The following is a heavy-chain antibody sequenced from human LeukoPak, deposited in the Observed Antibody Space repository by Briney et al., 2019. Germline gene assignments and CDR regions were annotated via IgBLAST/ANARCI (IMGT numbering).Heavy chain of an antibody. CDR3: ARDLQLWSTYYFDY. CDR1: GGSISSYY. Sequence: PSETLSLTCTVSGGSISSYYWSWIRQPPGKGLEWIGYIYYSGSTNYNPPLKSRVTISVDTSKNQFSLKLSSVTAADTAVYYCARDLQLWSTYYFDYWGQGTLVTVSS. V-gene: IGHV4-59*01. D-gene: IGHD5-18*01. J-gene: IGHJ4*02. CDR2: IYYSGST.